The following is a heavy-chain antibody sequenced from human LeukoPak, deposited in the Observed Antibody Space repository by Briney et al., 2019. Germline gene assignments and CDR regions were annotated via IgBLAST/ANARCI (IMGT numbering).Heavy chain of an antibody. V-gene: IGHV3-74*03. D-gene: IGHD1-1*01. J-gene: IGHJ4*02. CDR2: INERGTDS. Sequence: GGSLRLSCTASGFTFSGHWIHWVRQPPGMGLVWVPRINERGTDSMYAESVKGRFTISRDNAKNTVYLQMNSLRVEDTAVYYCVRDETLWTLDWWGQGTLVSVSS. CDR1: GFTFSGHW. CDR3: VRDETLWTLDW.